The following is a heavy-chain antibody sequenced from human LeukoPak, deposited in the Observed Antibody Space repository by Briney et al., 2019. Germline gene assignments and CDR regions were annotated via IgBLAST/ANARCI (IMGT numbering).Heavy chain of an antibody. CDR1: GYTFTGYY. CDR2: INPNSGGT. Sequence: VASVKVSCKASGYTFTGYYMHWVRQAPGQGLEWMRWINPNSGGTNYAQKFQGRVTMTRDTSISTAYMELSRLRSDDTAVYYCAREWLAADYGDYVHAFDIWGQGTMVTVSS. D-gene: IGHD4-17*01. J-gene: IGHJ3*02. V-gene: IGHV1-2*02. CDR3: AREWLAADYGDYVHAFDI.